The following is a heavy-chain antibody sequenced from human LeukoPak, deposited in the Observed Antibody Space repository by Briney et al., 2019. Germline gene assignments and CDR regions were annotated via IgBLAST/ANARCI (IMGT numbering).Heavy chain of an antibody. CDR1: GFTFDDYT. CDR3: AELGITMIGGV. D-gene: IGHD3-10*02. Sequence: GGSLRLSCAASGFTFDDYTMHWVRQGPGKGLEWVSHISWDGAGTYYADSVKGRFTISRDNAKNSLYLQMNSLRAEDTAVYYCAELGITMIGGVWGKGTTVTISS. J-gene: IGHJ6*04. CDR2: ISWDGAGT. V-gene: IGHV3-43*01.